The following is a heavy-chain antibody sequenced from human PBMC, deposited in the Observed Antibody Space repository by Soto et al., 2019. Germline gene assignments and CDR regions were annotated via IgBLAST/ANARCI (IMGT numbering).Heavy chain of an antibody. J-gene: IGHJ3*02. CDR1: GGSISSSSYY. CDR2: IYYSGST. Sequence: SETLSLTCTVSGGSISSSSYYWGWIRQPPGKGLEWIGSIYYSGSTYYNPSLKSRVTISVDTSKNQFSLKLSSVTAADTAVYYCARRPLSGDFGDDAFDIWGQGTMVTVSS. D-gene: IGHD3-3*01. CDR3: ARRPLSGDFGDDAFDI. V-gene: IGHV4-39*01.